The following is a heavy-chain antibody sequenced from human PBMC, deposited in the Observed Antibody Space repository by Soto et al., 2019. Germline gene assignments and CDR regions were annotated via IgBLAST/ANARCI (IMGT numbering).Heavy chain of an antibody. CDR1: GFTFSSYS. V-gene: IGHV3-21*01. D-gene: IGHD6-6*01. CDR3: ARDLNPLYSSSWEDGMDV. J-gene: IGHJ6*02. CDR2: ISSSSSYI. Sequence: GGSLRLSCAASGFTFSSYSMNRVRQAPGKGLEWVSSISSSSSYIYYADSVKGRFTISRDNAKNSLYLQMNSLRAEDTAVYYCARDLNPLYSSSWEDGMDVWGHGTTVTCSS.